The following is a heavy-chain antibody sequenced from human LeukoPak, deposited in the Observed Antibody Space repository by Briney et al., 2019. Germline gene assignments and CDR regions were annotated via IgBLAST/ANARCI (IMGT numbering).Heavy chain of an antibody. CDR2: IYYSGST. V-gene: IGHV4-59*01. CDR3: ARDRYSGSYSDY. Sequence: PSETLSLTCTVSGGSISSYYWTWTRQPPGKGLEWIGYIYYSGSTNYNPSLKSRVTISVDTSKNQFSLKVSSVTAADTAVYYCARDRYSGSYSDYWGQGTVVTVSS. D-gene: IGHD1-26*01. CDR1: GGSISSYY. J-gene: IGHJ4*02.